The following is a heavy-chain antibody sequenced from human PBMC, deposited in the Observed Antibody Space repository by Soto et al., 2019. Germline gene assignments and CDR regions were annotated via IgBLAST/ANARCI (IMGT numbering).Heavy chain of an antibody. CDR2: VSHDGRNT. D-gene: IGHD6-19*01. J-gene: IGHJ4*02. Sequence: VQLVESGGGVVQPGRSLRLSCAASGFTFSDYAMHWVRQAPGKGLEWVAVVSHDGRNTHYADSVKGRFTISRDSSKNTVSREMSSLRAEDTDVYYGAEGGRQWLGTGDFSYWGQGALFTVSS. V-gene: IGHV3-30*03. CDR3: AEGGRQWLGTGDFSY. CDR1: GFTFSDYA.